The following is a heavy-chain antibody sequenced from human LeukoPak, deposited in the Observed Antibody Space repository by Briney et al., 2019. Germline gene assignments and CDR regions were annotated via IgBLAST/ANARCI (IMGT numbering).Heavy chain of an antibody. Sequence: PSQTLSLTCTVSGGSISSGSYYWSWIRQPAGKGLEWIGRIYTSGSTNYNPSLKSRVTISVDTSKNQFSLKLSSVTAADTAVYYCARSSDGFDAFDIWGQGTMVTVSS. CDR1: GGSISSGSYY. J-gene: IGHJ3*02. CDR3: ARSSDGFDAFDI. CDR2: IYTSGST. V-gene: IGHV4-61*02.